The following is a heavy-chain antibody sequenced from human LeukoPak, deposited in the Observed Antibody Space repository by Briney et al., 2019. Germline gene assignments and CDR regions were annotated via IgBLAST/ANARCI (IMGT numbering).Heavy chain of an antibody. D-gene: IGHD5-18*01. CDR3: ARGYSYGPYDYYYYKDV. J-gene: IGHJ6*03. CDR1: GGTFSSYA. V-gene: IGHV1-69*01. CDR2: IIPIFGTA. Sequence: ASVKVSCKASGGTFSSYAISWVRQAPGQGLEWMGGIIPIFGTANYAQKFQGRVTITPDESTSTAYMELSSLRSEDTAVYYCARGYSYGPYDYYYYKDVWGKGTTVTVSS.